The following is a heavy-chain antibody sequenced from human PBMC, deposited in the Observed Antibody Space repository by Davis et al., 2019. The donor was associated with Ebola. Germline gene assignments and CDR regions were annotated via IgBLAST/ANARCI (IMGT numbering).Heavy chain of an antibody. J-gene: IGHJ3*01. CDR2: INSDGSST. D-gene: IGHD5-12*01. CDR1: GFTFSSYW. CDR3: AKDLGYSGYENTFDL. Sequence: GESLKISCAASGFTFSSYWMHWVRQAPGKGLVWVSRINSDGSSTSYADSVKGRFTISRDNAKNTLYLPKNSLRVEDTAVYYCAKDLGYSGYENTFDLWGQGTMVTVSS. V-gene: IGHV3-74*01.